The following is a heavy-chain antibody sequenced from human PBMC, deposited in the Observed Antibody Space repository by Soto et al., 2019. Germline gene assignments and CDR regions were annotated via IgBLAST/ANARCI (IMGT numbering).Heavy chain of an antibody. J-gene: IGHJ6*02. V-gene: IGHV3-48*02. Sequence: EVQLVESGGGLVQPGGSLRLSCAASGFTFNTYSMNWVRQAQGTGLEWVSHISATGGTIFYADSVKGRFTISRDNAKSSLYLQINSLTDEDTAVYYCARVQTNYYYYGMDVWGQGTTVTVSS. CDR3: ARVQTNYYYYGMDV. CDR2: ISATGGTI. CDR1: GFTFNTYS.